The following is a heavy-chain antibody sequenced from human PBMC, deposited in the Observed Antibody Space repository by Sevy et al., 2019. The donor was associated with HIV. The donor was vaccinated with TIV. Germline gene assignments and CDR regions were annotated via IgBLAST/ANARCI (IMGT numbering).Heavy chain of an antibody. D-gene: IGHD2-15*01. Sequence: ASVKVSCKASGGTFSSYAISWVRQAPGQGLEWMGGIIAIFGTANYAQKFQGRVTITADESTSTAYMELSSLRSADTAVYYCARDKYCSGGSCYAHDAFDIWGQGTMVTVSS. CDR1: GGTFSSYA. J-gene: IGHJ3*02. V-gene: IGHV1-69*13. CDR3: ARDKYCSGGSCYAHDAFDI. CDR2: IIAIFGTA.